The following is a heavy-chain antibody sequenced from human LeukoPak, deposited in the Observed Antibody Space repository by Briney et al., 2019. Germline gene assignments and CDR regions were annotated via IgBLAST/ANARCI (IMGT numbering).Heavy chain of an antibody. J-gene: IGHJ4*01. V-gene: IGHV3-23*01. D-gene: IGHD6-19*01. Sequence: PGGSLTLSCADSGFTFSVYAMNWVRQAPAAGMEWVATISGCGDSTYYADSAKGRFTISRDNSNNTLYVQMISLRAGDTAVYYCAKDNVYSSGGGGFDFWGRGTLVSVSS. CDR1: GFTFSVYA. CDR2: ISGCGDST. CDR3: AKDNVYSSGGGGFDF.